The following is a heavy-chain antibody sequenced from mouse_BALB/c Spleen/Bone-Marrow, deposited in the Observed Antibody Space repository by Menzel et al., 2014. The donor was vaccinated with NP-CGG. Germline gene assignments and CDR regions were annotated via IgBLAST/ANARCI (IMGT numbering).Heavy chain of an antibody. D-gene: IGHD3-1*01. CDR3: ASGATAY. CDR2: INPYNGDT. Sequence: EVQLQQSGPELVKPGASVQISCKASGYSFTDYFMNWVMQSHGKSLEWIGRINPYNGDTFYNQQFKGKATLTIDKSSSTAHIELRSRASEDSTVYYCASGATAYWGQGTLVTVSA. J-gene: IGHJ3*01. V-gene: IGHV1-20*02. CDR1: GYSFTDYF.